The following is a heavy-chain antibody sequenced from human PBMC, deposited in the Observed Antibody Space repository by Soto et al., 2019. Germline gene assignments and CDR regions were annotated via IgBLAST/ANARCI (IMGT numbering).Heavy chain of an antibody. CDR1: GYTFTSYD. CDR3: ARDWDLYSSSSSGPDYYYYYGMDV. CDR2: MNPNSGNT. J-gene: IGHJ6*02. Sequence: ASVKVSCKASGYTFTSYDINWVRQATGQGLEWMGWMNPNSGNTGYAQKFQGRVTMTRNTSISTAYMELSSLRSEDTAVYYCARDWDLYSSSSSGPDYYYYYGMDVWGQGTTVTVSS. V-gene: IGHV1-8*01. D-gene: IGHD6-6*01.